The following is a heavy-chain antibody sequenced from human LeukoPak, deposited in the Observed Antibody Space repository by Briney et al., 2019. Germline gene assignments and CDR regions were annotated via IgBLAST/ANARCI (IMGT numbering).Heavy chain of an antibody. V-gene: IGHV3-48*04. J-gene: IGHJ6*04. D-gene: IGHD3-10*02. CDR3: SERGITMIGGV. CDR2: ISSSGSTI. Sequence: GGSLRLSCAASGFTFSNYWMNWLRQAPGKGLVWVSYISSSGSTIYYADSVKGRFTISRDNAKNSLYLQKNSLRAQDRAVYYCSERGITMIGGVWGKGTTVTISS. CDR1: GFTFSNYW.